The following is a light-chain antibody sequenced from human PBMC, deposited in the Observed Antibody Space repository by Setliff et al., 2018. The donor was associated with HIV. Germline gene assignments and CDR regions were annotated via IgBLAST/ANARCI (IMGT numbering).Light chain of an antibody. CDR1: SSDVGGYYS. CDR2: DVI. V-gene: IGLV2-14*03. Sequence: QSVLTQPASVSGSPGPSITISCTGISSDVGGYYSVSWYQQHPVKAPQLMIYDVINRPSGVSNRFSGSRSGNTASLTISGLQVEDEADYYCSSYTTSSTLYVFGPGTKVTVL. CDR3: SSYTTSSTLYV. J-gene: IGLJ1*01.